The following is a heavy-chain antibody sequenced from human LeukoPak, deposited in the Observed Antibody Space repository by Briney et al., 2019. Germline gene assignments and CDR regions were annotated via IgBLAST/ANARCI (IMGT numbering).Heavy chain of an antibody. D-gene: IGHD7-27*01. CDR2: ISAYNGNR. Sequence: ASVTVSFKASGYTFTSYGISWVRQAPGQGLEWMGWISAYNGNRNYAQKSQGRVTMTTDTSTSTAYMELRSLRSDDTAVYYCGRAPRNWGFDYWGQGTLVTVSS. CDR1: GYTFTSYG. V-gene: IGHV1-18*01. CDR3: GRAPRNWGFDY. J-gene: IGHJ4*02.